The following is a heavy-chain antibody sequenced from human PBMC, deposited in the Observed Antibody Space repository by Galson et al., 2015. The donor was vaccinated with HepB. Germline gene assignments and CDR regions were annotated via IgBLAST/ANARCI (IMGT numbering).Heavy chain of an antibody. V-gene: IGHV4-39*01. CDR3: ARQHREGRITIFGVVINERSYYYGMDV. CDR1: GGSISSSSYY. CDR2: IYYSGST. D-gene: IGHD3-3*01. J-gene: IGHJ6*02. Sequence: ETLSLTCTVSGGSISSSSYYWGWIRQPPGKGLEWIGSIYYSGSTYYNPSLKSRVTISVGTSKNQFSLKLSSVTAADTAVYYCARQHREGRITIFGVVINERSYYYGMDVWGQGTTVTVSS.